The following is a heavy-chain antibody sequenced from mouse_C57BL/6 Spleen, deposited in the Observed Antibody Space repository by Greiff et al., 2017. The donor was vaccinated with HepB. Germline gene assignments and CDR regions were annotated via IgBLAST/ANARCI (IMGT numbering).Heavy chain of an antibody. V-gene: IGHV1-81*01. CDR3: ARRGGSSFYYFDY. J-gene: IGHJ2*01. Sequence: QVQLKESGAELARPGASVKLSCKASGYTFTSYGISWVKQRTGQGLEWIGEIYPRSGNTYYNEKFKGKATLTADKSSSTAYMELRSLTSEDSAVYFCARRGGSSFYYFDYWGQGTTLTVSS. CDR1: GYTFTSYG. CDR2: IYPRSGNT. D-gene: IGHD1-1*01.